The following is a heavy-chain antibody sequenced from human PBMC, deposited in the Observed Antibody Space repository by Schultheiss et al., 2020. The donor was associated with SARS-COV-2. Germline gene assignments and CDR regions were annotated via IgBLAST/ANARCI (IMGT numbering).Heavy chain of an antibody. V-gene: IGHV1-18*01. Sequence: ASVKVSCKASGYTFTSYGISWVRQAPGQGLEWMGWISTHNGNTNYAQKLQGRVTMTTDTSTSTAYMELRGLRSDDTAVYYCARGIQRYCSSTKCYGGYMGVWGKGTTVTVSS. D-gene: IGHD2-2*01. CDR3: ARGIQRYCSSTKCYGGYMGV. CDR2: ISTHNGNT. J-gene: IGHJ6*03. CDR1: GYTFTSYG.